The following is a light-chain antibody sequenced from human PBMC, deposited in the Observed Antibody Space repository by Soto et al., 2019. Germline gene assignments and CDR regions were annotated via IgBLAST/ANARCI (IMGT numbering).Light chain of an antibody. CDR3: QQYGLSPWT. Sequence: ENVLTQSPGTLSLSPGEKATLSCRASQSVNSRYLAWYQQKPGQTPRLLIHFASTRATGIPDRFSGSGSGTDFTLTISRLEPEDFAVYYCQQYGLSPWTFGQGTKVDIK. J-gene: IGKJ1*01. CDR2: FAS. V-gene: IGKV3-20*01. CDR1: QSVNSRY.